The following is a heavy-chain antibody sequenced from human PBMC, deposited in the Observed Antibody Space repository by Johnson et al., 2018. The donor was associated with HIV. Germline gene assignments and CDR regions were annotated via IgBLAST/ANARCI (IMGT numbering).Heavy chain of an antibody. CDR1: GFTFSDYY. D-gene: IGHD3-22*01. CDR2: ISSSGSTI. J-gene: IGHJ3*02. V-gene: IGHV3-11*01. CDR3: ARGYYDSSGYPVGAFDI. Sequence: VQLVESGGGLVKPGGSLRLSCAASGFTFSDYYMSWIRQAPGKGLEWVSYISSSGSTIYYADSVKGRFTISRDNSKNTLYLRMNSLRAEDTAVYYCARGYYDSSGYPVGAFDIWGQGTMVTVSS.